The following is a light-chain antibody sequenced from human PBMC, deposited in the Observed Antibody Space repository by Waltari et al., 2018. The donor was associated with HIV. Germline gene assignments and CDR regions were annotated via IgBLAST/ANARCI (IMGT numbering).Light chain of an antibody. CDR3: QHLKTYPIT. CDR1: QDISRL. V-gene: IGKV1-9*01. J-gene: IGKJ5*01. Sequence: DIQLTQSPSFLSASSQDISRLLAWYQQKPGKPPKLLIYTASTLQSGVPSRFSGSGSGTEFTLTISSLEPEDFATYFCQHLKTYPITFGQGTRLDIE. CDR2: TAS.